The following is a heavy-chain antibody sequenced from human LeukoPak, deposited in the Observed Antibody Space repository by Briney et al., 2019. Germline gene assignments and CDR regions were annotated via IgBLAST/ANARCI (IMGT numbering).Heavy chain of an antibody. CDR3: ANYLDTAMVFDY. CDR1: GFTFSSYW. V-gene: IGHV3-7*01. Sequence: GGSLRLSCAASGFTFSSYWMSWVRQAPGKGLEWVANINQDGREKYYLDSVKGRFTISRDNAKNSLYLQMNSLRAEDTAVYYCANYLDTAMVFDYWGQGTLVTVSS. D-gene: IGHD5-18*01. CDR2: INQDGREK. J-gene: IGHJ4*02.